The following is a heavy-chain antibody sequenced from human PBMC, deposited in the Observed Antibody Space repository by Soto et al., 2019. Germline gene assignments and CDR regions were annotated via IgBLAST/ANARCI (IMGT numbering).Heavy chain of an antibody. CDR2: INPSGGST. CDR3: ARGTIGSSWYSWFDP. Sequence: ASVKVSFKASGYTFTSYYMHWVRQAPGQGLEWMGIINPSGGSTSYAQKFQDRVTMTRDTSTSAVYMELSSLRSEDTAVYYCARGTIGSSWYSWFDPWGQGTLVTVSS. V-gene: IGHV1-46*01. CDR1: GYTFTSYY. D-gene: IGHD6-13*01. J-gene: IGHJ5*02.